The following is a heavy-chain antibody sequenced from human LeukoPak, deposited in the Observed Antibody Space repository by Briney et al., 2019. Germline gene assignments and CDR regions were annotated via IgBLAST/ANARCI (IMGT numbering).Heavy chain of an antibody. Sequence: ASVKVSCKASGYTFVSYGISWVRQAPGQGLEWMGWISGYNGNTNYAQKVQDRVTMTTDTSTSTAYMELRSLISDDMAVYYCARADYGASAYYYYMDVWGKGTTVTVSS. J-gene: IGHJ6*03. CDR3: ARADYGASAYYYYMDV. CDR1: GYTFVSYG. V-gene: IGHV1-18*03. CDR2: ISGYNGNT. D-gene: IGHD4-17*01.